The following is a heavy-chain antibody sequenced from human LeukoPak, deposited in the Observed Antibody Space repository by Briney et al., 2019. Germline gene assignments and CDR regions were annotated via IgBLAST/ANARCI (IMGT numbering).Heavy chain of an antibody. J-gene: IGHJ6*04. Sequence: GGSLRLSCAASGFTFSSHGMNWVRQAPGKGLEWVSYISSSGSTIYYADSVKGRFTISRDNAKNSLYLQMNSLRAEDTAVYYCAELGITMIGGVWGKGTTVTISS. CDR2: ISSSGSTI. CDR1: GFTFSSHG. V-gene: IGHV3-48*04. CDR3: AELGITMIGGV. D-gene: IGHD3-10*02.